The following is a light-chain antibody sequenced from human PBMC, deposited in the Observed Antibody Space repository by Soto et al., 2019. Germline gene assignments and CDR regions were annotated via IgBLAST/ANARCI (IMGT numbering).Light chain of an antibody. Sequence: IVMTQSPATLSVSPGERATLSCRAIQSVSGNLAWYQQRPGQAPRLLIYGASTRATGIPARFSGSGSGTEFTLSISSLQSEDFGVYYCQQDNNWPPLTFGGGTKVEIK. J-gene: IGKJ4*01. CDR1: QSVSGN. CDR3: QQDNNWPPLT. CDR2: GAS. V-gene: IGKV3-15*01.